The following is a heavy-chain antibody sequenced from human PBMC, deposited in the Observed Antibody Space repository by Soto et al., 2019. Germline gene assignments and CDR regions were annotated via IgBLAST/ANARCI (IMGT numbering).Heavy chain of an antibody. V-gene: IGHV5-51*07. CDR1: GYSFVNYW. D-gene: IGHD6-13*01. Sequence: EVQLVQSESEVKKPGESLKITCKVSGYSFVNYWIGWVHQMPGKGLEWMGNVYPGDSDTDYSPSFQGHVTISADESITTTYLQWSSLQASDTAIYYCARQSLSSSAFDFWGQGTLVIVSS. CDR2: VYPGDSDT. J-gene: IGHJ4*02. CDR3: ARQSLSSSAFDF.